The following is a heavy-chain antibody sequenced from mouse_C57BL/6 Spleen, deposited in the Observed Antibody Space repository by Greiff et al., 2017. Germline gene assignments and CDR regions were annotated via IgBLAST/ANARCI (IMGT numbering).Heavy chain of an antibody. CDR2: ILPGSGST. D-gene: IGHD1-1*01. J-gene: IGHJ3*01. CDR1: GYTFTGYW. CDR3: ASPPYYYGSSYGFAY. V-gene: IGHV1-9*01. Sequence: QVQLKESGAELMKPGASVKLSCKATGYTFTGYWIEWVKQRPGHGLEWIGEILPGSGSTNYNEKFKGKATFTADPSSNTAYMQLSSLTTEDTAIYYCASPPYYYGSSYGFAYWGQGTLVTVSA.